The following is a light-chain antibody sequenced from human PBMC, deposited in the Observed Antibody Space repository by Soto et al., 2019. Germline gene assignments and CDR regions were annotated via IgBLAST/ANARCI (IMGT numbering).Light chain of an antibody. J-gene: IGKJ5*01. Sequence: EIVLTQSPATLSLSAGEGATLSCRASQSIGSELAWYQQKPGQAPRLVIADASNRATGIPARFSGSGSATDFTLTIRTVEPGDVGIYYCKQRYSWPITFGQGTRLEIK. V-gene: IGKV3-11*01. CDR3: KQRYSWPIT. CDR1: QSIGSE. CDR2: DAS.